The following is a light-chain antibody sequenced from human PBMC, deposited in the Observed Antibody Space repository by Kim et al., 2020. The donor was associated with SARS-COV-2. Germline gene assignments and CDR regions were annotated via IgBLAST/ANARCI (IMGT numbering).Light chain of an antibody. J-gene: IGLJ7*01. CDR3: QSSDSSHTVL. CDR1: TFPRKD. Sequence: SYELTQPPSVSVAPGQTARITCAGNTFPRKDAHWYQQKPGQAPVLVIFYDSERPSGIPERFSGSSSGTTVTLTISGVQAGDEADYYCQSSDSSHTVLFGG. CDR2: YDS. V-gene: IGLV3-25*03.